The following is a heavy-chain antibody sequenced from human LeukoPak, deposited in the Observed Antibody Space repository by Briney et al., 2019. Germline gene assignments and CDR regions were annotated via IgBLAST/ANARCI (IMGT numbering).Heavy chain of an antibody. CDR1: GYTFTGYY. CDR3: ARGSLAAAGPNWFDP. Sequence: ASVKVSCKACGYTFTGYYMHWVRQAPGQGLEWMGWINPNSGGTNYAQKFQGRVTMTRDTSISTAYMELSRLRSDDTAVYYCARGSLAAAGPNWFDPWGQGTLVTVSS. D-gene: IGHD6-13*01. V-gene: IGHV1-2*02. CDR2: INPNSGGT. J-gene: IGHJ5*02.